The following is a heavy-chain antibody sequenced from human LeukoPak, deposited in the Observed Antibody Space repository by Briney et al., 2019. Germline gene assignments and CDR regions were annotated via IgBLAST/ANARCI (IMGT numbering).Heavy chain of an antibody. D-gene: IGHD5-18*01. V-gene: IGHV3-21*01. CDR1: GFTFTSYG. Sequence: GGSLRLSCAASGFTFTSYGMTWVRQAPGKGLEWVSSISSSSSYIYYSDSVKGRFTISRDNAKNSLYLQMNSLRAEDTAVYYCARGGIQLRNYYFDYWGQGTLVTVSS. CDR3: ARGGIQLRNYYFDY. CDR2: ISSSSSYI. J-gene: IGHJ4*02.